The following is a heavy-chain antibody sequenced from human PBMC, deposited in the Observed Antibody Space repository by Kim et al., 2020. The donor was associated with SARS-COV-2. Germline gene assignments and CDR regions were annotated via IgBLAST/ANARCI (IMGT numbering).Heavy chain of an antibody. CDR2: ITGSGDTT. J-gene: IGHJ4*02. Sequence: GGSLRLSCAASGFTFDTYGMTWFRQAPGKGLEWVSSITGSGDTTYYADSVKGRFTISKDNSKNTLYLQVSSLRAEDTAVYYCARSPSWFPDYWGQGTLVTVSS. CDR3: ARSPSWFPDY. CDR1: GFTFDTYG. D-gene: IGHD3-10*01. V-gene: IGHV3-23*01.